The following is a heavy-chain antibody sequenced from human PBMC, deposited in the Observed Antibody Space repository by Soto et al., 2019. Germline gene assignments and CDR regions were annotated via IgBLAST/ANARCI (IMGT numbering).Heavy chain of an antibody. D-gene: IGHD3-10*01. Sequence: SETLSLTCAVSSGSISSSNWWSWVRQPPGKGLEWIGEIYHSGSTNYNPSLKSRVTISVDKSKNQFSLKLSSVTAADTAVYYCAREKEDYYGSGSYSDYYYYYMDVWGKGTTVTVSS. CDR3: AREKEDYYGSGSYSDYYYYYMDV. V-gene: IGHV4-4*02. J-gene: IGHJ6*03. CDR1: SGSISSSNW. CDR2: IYHSGST.